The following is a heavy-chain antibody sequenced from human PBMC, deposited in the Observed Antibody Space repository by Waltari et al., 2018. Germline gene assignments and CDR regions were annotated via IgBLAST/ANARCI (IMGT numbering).Heavy chain of an antibody. CDR1: GGSIRRSTFY. D-gene: IGHD1-26*01. CDR2: ISYSGST. CDR3: ARVGPGVYWYFDL. J-gene: IGHJ2*01. Sequence: QLLLQESGPGLVKPSETLSLTCAVSGGSIRRSTFYWGGVRQPPGKGLEWIGSISYSGSTYYNPSLKSRVTISVDTSKNQFSLNLSSVTAADTSVYYCARVGPGVYWYFDLWGRGTLVRVSS. V-gene: IGHV4-39*01.